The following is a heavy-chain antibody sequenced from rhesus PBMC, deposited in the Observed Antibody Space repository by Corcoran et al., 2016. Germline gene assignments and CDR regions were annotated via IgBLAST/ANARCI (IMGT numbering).Heavy chain of an antibody. D-gene: IGHD2-15*01. J-gene: IGHJ4*01. CDR1: GFTFSSYG. Sequence: EVQLVESGGGLVQPGGSLRLSCAASGFTFSSYGMHWVRQAPGKGLEWVAVISYYENKKNYSDSVKDRFTISRDNSKNMLYLQMNNLKLEDTAVYYCAREGEYCSSTYCSSSYYFDYWGQGVLVTVSS. V-gene: IGHV3-54*02. CDR2: ISYYENKK. CDR3: AREGEYCSSTYCSSSYYFDY.